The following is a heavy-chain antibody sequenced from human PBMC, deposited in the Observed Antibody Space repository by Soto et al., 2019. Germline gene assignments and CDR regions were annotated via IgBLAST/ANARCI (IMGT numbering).Heavy chain of an antibody. CDR1: GFTFSSYW. V-gene: IGHV3-74*03. CDR3: ARGGYSDYARGLDY. Sequence: EVQLVESGGGLVQPGGSLRLSCAASGFTFSSYWMHWVRQAPGTGLVWVSRINGDGSSTTCADSVKGRFAISRDNAKNTLYLQVNSLRAEDTVVYYCARGGYSDYARGLDYWGQGTLVTVSS. J-gene: IGHJ4*02. CDR2: INGDGSST. D-gene: IGHD4-17*01.